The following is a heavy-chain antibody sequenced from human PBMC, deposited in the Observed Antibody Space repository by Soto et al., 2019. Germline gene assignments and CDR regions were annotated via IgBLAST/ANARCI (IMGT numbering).Heavy chain of an antibody. CDR1: GDSINNYY. CDR2: IYDSGST. J-gene: IGHJ6*02. CDR3: ARGTKYYYRGMDV. V-gene: IGHV4-59*01. Sequence: PSEILSLTCTVSGDSINNYYWTWIRQPPGKGLEWIGYIYDSGSTSYNPSLKSRLTISVDTSKNQFSLRLKSVTAADTAVYYCARGTKYYYRGMDVWGQGTTVTVSS.